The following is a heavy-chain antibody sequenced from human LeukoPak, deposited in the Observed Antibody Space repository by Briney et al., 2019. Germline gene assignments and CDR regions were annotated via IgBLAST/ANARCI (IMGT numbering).Heavy chain of an antibody. CDR2: IYYTGST. J-gene: IGHJ4*02. V-gene: IGHV4-59*01. D-gene: IGHD6-13*01. CDR3: ARDRPGGSSIDY. Sequence: PSETLSLTCTVSGGSISRDYWSWIRQPPGKGLEWIGYIYYTGSTNYNPSLKSRVTISVDTSKNQFSLKLSSVTAAATAVYYCARDRPGGSSIDYWGQGTLVTVSS. CDR1: GGSISRDY.